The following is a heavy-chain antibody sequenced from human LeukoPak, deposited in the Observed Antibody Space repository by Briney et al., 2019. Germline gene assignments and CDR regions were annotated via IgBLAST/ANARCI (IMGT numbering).Heavy chain of an antibody. CDR1: GFTFSSYG. Sequence: GGSLRLSCAASGFTFSSYGMHWVRQAPGKGLERVAVISHDGSNKYYADSVKGRFTISRDNSKNTLYLQMNSLRAEDTAVYYCAKETTTVLRYFGWSPDAFDIWGQGTMVTVSS. V-gene: IGHV3-30*18. J-gene: IGHJ3*02. CDR2: ISHDGSNK. CDR3: AKETTTVLRYFGWSPDAFDI. D-gene: IGHD3-9*01.